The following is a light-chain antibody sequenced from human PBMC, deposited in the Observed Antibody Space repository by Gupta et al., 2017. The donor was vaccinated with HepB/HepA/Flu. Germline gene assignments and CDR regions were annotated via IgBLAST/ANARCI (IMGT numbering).Light chain of an antibody. Sequence: EIVMTQSPATLSVSPGERVTLSCRASQSVRSNLAWYQQKPGQAPRLLIYSASTRAAGIPARFSGSGFGIEFTLTISSRQSEDFAVYYFQQYNNWPPYTFGQGTKMEIK. CDR1: QSVRSN. CDR2: SAS. J-gene: IGKJ2*01. V-gene: IGKV3-15*01. CDR3: QQYNNWPPYT.